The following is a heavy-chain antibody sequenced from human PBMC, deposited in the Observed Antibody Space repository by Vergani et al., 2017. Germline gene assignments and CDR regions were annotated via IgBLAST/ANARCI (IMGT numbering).Heavy chain of an antibody. CDR2: IGVGRGNT. D-gene: IGHD5-24*01. J-gene: IGHJ4*02. Sequence: QMQLVPSGPEVKKPGTSVKVSFKAFGFTFTSSAVQWVRPARGQRLEWIGWIGVGRGNTNYAQKFQERVTITRDMSTSTAYMELSSLRSEDTAVYYCAAVGRDGYKPISPGFDYWGQGTLVTVSS. CDR3: AAVGRDGYKPISPGFDY. V-gene: IGHV1-58*01. CDR1: GFTFTSSA.